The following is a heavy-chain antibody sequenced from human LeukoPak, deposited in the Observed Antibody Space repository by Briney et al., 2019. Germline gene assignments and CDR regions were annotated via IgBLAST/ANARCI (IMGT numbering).Heavy chain of an antibody. CDR1: GFTFSSYA. J-gene: IGHJ4*02. CDR2: ISGNGGNT. D-gene: IGHD6-13*01. V-gene: IGHV3-23*01. CDR3: AKDSAAAAGSTSD. Sequence: GGSLRLSCAASGFTFSSYAMSWVRQAPGKGLEWVSVISGNGGNTYYADSAKARFTISRDNSKNTVYLQMNSLRAEDTAVYYCAKDSAAAAGSTSDWGQGTLVTVSS.